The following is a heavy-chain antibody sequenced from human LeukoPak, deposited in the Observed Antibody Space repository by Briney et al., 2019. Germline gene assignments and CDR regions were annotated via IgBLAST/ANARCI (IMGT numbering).Heavy chain of an antibody. J-gene: IGHJ5*02. CDR1: GFTFGSYS. CDR2: ISSTSSAI. Sequence: GGSLRLSCAASGFTFGSYSMNWVRQAPGKGLEWLSYISSTSSAIYYADSLKGRFTISRDNAKNSLYLQMDSLRAEDTAVYYCARRNYDSSGYYDVSVAWFDPWGQGTLVTVSS. CDR3: ARRNYDSSGYYDVSVAWFDP. D-gene: IGHD3-22*01. V-gene: IGHV3-48*04.